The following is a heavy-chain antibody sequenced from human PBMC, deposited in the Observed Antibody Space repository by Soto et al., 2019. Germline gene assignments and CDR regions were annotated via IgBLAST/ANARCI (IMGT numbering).Heavy chain of an antibody. J-gene: IGHJ4*02. CDR3: SRIGPGAATRWFFDY. CDR2: IIPIFGTA. Sequence: SVKVSCKASGGTFSSYAISWVRQAPGQGLEWMGGIIPIFGTANYAQKFQGRVTITADESTSTAYMELSSLEKEDTGMYYCSRIGPGAATRWFFDYWGQGTPVTVSS. CDR1: GGTFSSYA. V-gene: IGHV1-69*13. D-gene: IGHD1-26*01.